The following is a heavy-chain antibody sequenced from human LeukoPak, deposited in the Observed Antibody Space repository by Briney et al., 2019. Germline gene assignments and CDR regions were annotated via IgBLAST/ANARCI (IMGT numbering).Heavy chain of an antibody. CDR1: GFTFNNYA. V-gene: IGHV3-23*01. CDR3: LTVRKYLRVGWNSNFDY. D-gene: IGHD1-7*01. Sequence: PGGSLRLSCAASGFTFNNYAMSWVRQAPGKGLEWVSTISGRTDTTHSAESVKGRFTVSRDNSKNTLYLQMNYLRAEDTAVYYCLTVRKYLRVGWNSNFDYWGQGTLVTVSS. CDR2: ISGRTDTT. J-gene: IGHJ4*02.